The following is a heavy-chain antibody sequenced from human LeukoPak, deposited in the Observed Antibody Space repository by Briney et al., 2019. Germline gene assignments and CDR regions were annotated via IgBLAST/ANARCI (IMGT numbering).Heavy chain of an antibody. J-gene: IGHJ6*02. Sequence: ASVKVSCKASGYTFTSYGISWVRQAPGQGLEWMGWISAYNGNTNYAQKLQGRVTMTTDTSTGTAYMELRSLRSDDTAVYYCAREYDLRYYGMDVWGQGTTVTVSS. CDR1: GYTFTSYG. V-gene: IGHV1-18*01. D-gene: IGHD3-3*01. CDR3: AREYDLRYYGMDV. CDR2: ISAYNGNT.